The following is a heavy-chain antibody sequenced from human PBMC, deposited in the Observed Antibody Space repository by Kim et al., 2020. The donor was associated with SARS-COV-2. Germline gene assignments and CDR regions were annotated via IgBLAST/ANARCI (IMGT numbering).Heavy chain of an antibody. CDR2: IYHSGST. V-gene: IGHV4-59*02. CDR3: ARDTVGGGTDV. Sequence: SETLSLTCSVSGASVSSHYWNWIRQSPGRGLEWIGYIYHSGSTDYNPSLISRVSMSIDVSKNQFTLRLRSVAAADTGVYYCARDTVGGGTDVWGQGTTVTVSS. CDR1: GASVSSHY. D-gene: IGHD3-16*01. J-gene: IGHJ6*02.